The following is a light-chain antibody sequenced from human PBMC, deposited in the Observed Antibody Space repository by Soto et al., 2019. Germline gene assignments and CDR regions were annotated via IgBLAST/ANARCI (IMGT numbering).Light chain of an antibody. CDR3: QQYGRSGT. CDR2: GAS. V-gene: IGKV3-20*01. J-gene: IGKJ1*01. CDR1: QSVSNNY. Sequence: IILTQSPGTLSLSPGEGATLHCRASQSVSNNYLAWYQQKPGQAPRLLIYGASNRATGIPDRFSGSGSGTDFTLTISRLEPEDFAVYYCQQYGRSGTFGQGTKVDI.